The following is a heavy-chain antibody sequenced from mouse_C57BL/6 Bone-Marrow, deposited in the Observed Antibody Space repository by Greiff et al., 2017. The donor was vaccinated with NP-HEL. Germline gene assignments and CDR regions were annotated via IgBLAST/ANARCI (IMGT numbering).Heavy chain of an antibody. CDR3: ARHDYSNYGYAMDY. J-gene: IGHJ4*01. V-gene: IGHV5-17*01. Sequence: EVNVVESGGGLVKPGGSLKLSCAASGFTFSDYGMHWVRQAPEKGLEWVAYISSGSSTIYYADTVKGRFTISRDNAKNTLFLQMTSLRSEDTAMYYCARHDYSNYGYAMDYWGQGTSVTVSS. D-gene: IGHD2-5*01. CDR2: ISSGSSTI. CDR1: GFTFSDYG.